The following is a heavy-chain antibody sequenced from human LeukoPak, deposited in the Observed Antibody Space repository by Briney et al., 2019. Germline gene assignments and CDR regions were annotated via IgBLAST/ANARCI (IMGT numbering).Heavy chain of an antibody. D-gene: IGHD2-2*01. CDR2: ISGSGYST. V-gene: IGHV3-23*01. Sequence: GGSLRLSCAASGFTFSSYAMSWVRQAPGKGLEWVSAISGSGYSTYYADSVKGRFTISRDNSKNTLYLQMNSLRAEDTAVYYCARGRGIVVVPAATATNWFDPWGQGTLVTVSS. J-gene: IGHJ5*02. CDR3: ARGRGIVVVPAATATNWFDP. CDR1: GFTFSSYA.